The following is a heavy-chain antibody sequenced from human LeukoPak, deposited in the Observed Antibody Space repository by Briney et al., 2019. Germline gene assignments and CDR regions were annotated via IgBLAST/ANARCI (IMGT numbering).Heavy chain of an antibody. J-gene: IGHJ4*02. V-gene: IGHV3-74*01. Sequence: GGSLGLSCVASGLTFDDYGMSWVRQAPGKGLEWVSRINSDGSSTSYADPVKGRFTISRDNAEKTLYLQMNSLRAEDTAVYYCAKDHARVDYWGQGTLVTVSS. CDR2: INSDGSST. CDR3: AKDHARVDY. CDR1: GLTFDDYG.